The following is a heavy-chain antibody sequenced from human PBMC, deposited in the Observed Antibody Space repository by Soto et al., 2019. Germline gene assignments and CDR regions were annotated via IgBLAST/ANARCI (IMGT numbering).Heavy chain of an antibody. J-gene: IGHJ6*02. CDR3: ARDYDFWSGYMDV. CDR1: GFTFSSYA. V-gene: IGHV3-30-3*01. CDR2: ISYDGSNK. Sequence: QPGGSLRLSCAASGFTFSSYAMHWVRQAPGKGLEWVAVISYDGSNKYYADSVKGRFTISRDNSKNTLYLQMNSLRAEDTAVYYCARDYDFWSGYMDVWGQGTTVTV. D-gene: IGHD3-3*01.